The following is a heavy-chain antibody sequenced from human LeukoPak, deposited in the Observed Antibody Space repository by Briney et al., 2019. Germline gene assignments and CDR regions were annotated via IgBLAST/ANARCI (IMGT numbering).Heavy chain of an antibody. Sequence: GGSLRLSCAASGSTFSSYSMNWVRQAPGKGLEWVSCISSSSSYIYYAGSVKGRFTISRDNAKNSLYLQMNSLRAEDTAVYYCARAHNWKYGSFDFWGQGTLVTVSS. CDR1: GSTFSSYS. D-gene: IGHD1-7*01. J-gene: IGHJ4*02. CDR3: ARAHNWKYGSFDF. CDR2: ISSSSSYI. V-gene: IGHV3-21*01.